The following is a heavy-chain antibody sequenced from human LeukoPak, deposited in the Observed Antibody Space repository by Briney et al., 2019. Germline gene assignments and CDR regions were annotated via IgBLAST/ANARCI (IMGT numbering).Heavy chain of an antibody. CDR1: GYTFINYG. D-gene: IGHD3-16*01. CDR3: ARGEGFLDY. J-gene: IGHJ4*02. V-gene: IGHV1-18*01. Sequence: ASVKVSCKASGYTFINYGITWVRQAHGQGLEWMGWITPYNGNTNYPQKLQDRATMTTDTSTSTASMELRSLRSDDTAVYYCARGEGFLDYWGQGTLVTVSS. CDR2: ITPYNGNT.